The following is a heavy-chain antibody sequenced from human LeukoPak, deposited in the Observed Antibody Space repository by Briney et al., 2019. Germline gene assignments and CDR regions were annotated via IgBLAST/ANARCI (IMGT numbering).Heavy chain of an antibody. D-gene: IGHD4-11*01. J-gene: IGHJ4*02. CDR3: TRDLYSNYVGYDY. V-gene: IGHV3-21*01. Sequence: GGSLRLSCAASGFTFSSYSMNWVRQAPGKGLESVSSISSSSSYIYYADSVKGRFAISRDNAKNSLYLQMNSLRAKDTAAYNCTRDLYSNYVGYDYWGQGTLVTVSS. CDR1: GFTFSSYS. CDR2: ISSSSSYI.